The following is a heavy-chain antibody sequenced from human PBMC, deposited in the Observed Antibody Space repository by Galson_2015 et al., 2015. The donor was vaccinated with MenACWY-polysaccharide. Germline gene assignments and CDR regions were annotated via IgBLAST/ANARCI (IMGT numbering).Heavy chain of an antibody. V-gene: IGHV3-7*01. J-gene: IGHJ4*02. CDR3: TRSPVRGVIIRDFDS. CDR2: INKERREK. Sequence: SLRLSCPASGFTFSGHWMSWVRQAPGKGLEWGANINKERREKNYVDSVKGRFSISRDKAKNSLYLQINSLRAEDTAVYYCTRSPVRGVIIRDFDSWGQGTLVTVSS. CDR1: GFTFSGHW. D-gene: IGHD3-10*01.